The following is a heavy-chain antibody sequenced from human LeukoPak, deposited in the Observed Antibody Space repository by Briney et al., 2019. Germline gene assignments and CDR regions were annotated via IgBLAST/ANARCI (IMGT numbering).Heavy chain of an antibody. CDR3: ASGVYYYDSSGYYYVLDY. V-gene: IGHV3-23*01. CDR2: ISGSGGST. D-gene: IGHD3-22*01. CDR1: GFTFSSYA. J-gene: IGHJ4*02. Sequence: GGSLRLSCAASGFTFSSYAMSWVRQAPGKGLEWVSAISGSGGSTYYADSVKGRFTISRDNSKNTLYLQMDSLRAEDTAVYYCASGVYYYDSSGYYYVLDYWGQGTLVTVSS.